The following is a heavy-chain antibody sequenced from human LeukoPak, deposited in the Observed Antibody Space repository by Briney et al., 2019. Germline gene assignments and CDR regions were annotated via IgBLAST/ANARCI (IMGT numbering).Heavy chain of an antibody. CDR1: GFTFSSYS. Sequence: PGGSLRLSCAASGFTFSSYSMNWVRQAPGKGLEWVSPITGRSSYTYYADSVKGRFTISRDNAKNSLYLQMNSLRAEDTAVYYCAREDPYYFDYWGQGTLVTVSS. CDR3: AREDPYYFDY. CDR2: ITGRSSYT. V-gene: IGHV3-21*01. J-gene: IGHJ4*02.